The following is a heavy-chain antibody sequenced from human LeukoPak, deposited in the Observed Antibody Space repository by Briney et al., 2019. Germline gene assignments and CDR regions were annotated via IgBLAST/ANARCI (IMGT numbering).Heavy chain of an antibody. CDR2: IRSSGDI. J-gene: IGHJ4*02. CDR1: GFTLSSYA. Sequence: PGGSLRLSCAASGFTLSSYAMNWVRQAPGKGPEWVSCIRSSGDIYYADSVKGRFTISRDSAKNSLYLQTSSLRADDTAVYYCVRDTWLAYWGQGTLVTVSS. V-gene: IGHV3-21*01. D-gene: IGHD6-19*01. CDR3: VRDTWLAY.